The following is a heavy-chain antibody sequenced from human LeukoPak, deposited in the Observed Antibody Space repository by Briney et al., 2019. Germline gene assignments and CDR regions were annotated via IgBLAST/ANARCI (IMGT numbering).Heavy chain of an antibody. Sequence: SETLSLTCTVSGGSLSSRSYYWGGLRQPPGKGLEWIGTNSGSTYYNPSLKSRVTISVDTSKNQFSLKLSSVTAADTAVYYCTCGYYSRGDYWGQGTLVTVSS. CDR1: GGSLSSRSYY. CDR3: TCGYYSRGDY. CDR2: NSGST. D-gene: IGHD3-22*01. J-gene: IGHJ4*02. V-gene: IGHV4-39*01.